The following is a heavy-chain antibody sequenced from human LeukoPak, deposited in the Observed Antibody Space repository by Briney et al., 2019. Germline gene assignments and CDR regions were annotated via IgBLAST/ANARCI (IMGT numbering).Heavy chain of an antibody. CDR1: GFTFDVYA. D-gene: IGHD4-17*01. CDR3: TRNTVTDHFDY. CDR2: IRSKAFGGTP. V-gene: IGHV3-49*03. J-gene: IGHJ4*02. Sequence: GGPLRLPCSASGFTFDVYAVSWFRQAPRKGLEGVGFIRSKAFGGTPEYAASVRGRFTISRDDSKSIAYLQMNSLKTEDTAVYYCTRNTVTDHFDYWSQGTLVTVSS.